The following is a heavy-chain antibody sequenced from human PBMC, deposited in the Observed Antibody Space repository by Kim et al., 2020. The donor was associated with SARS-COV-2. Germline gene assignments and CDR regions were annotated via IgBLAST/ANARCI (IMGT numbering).Heavy chain of an antibody. CDR3: TTRGGIAAAGRINYDYYGMDV. V-gene: IGHV3-15*01. J-gene: IGHJ6*02. Sequence: GGSLRLSCAASGLTFSSAWMSWVRQAPGKGLEWLGRIKSKTDGGTTDYAAPVKGRFTISRDDSKNTVYLQMNSLKSEDTALYYCTTRGGIAAAGRINYDYYGMDVWGQGTTVTVSS. D-gene: IGHD6-13*01. CDR2: IKSKTDGGTT. CDR1: GLTFSSAW.